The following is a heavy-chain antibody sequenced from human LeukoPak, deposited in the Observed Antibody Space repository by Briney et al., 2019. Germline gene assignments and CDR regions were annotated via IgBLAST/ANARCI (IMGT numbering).Heavy chain of an antibody. Sequence: GGSLRLSCAASGFTFSSYAMSWVRQAPGKGLEWVSAISGSGGSTYYADSVKGRFTISRDNSKNTLYLQMNSLRAEDTAVYYCAKDRRVTIFGVRGPNWFDPWGQGTLVTVSS. CDR3: AKDRRVTIFGVRGPNWFDP. D-gene: IGHD3-3*01. CDR2: ISGSGGST. V-gene: IGHV3-23*01. CDR1: GFTFSSYA. J-gene: IGHJ5*02.